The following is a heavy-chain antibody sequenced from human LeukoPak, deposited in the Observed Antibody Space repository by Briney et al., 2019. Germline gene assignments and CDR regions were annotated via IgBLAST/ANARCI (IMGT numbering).Heavy chain of an antibody. J-gene: IGHJ4*02. CDR3: ARVRSSYYFDY. CDR2: ITTSSSTI. V-gene: IGHV3-48*02. CDR1: GFAFSSYS. D-gene: IGHD6-6*01. Sequence: GGSLRLSCAASGFAFSSYSMNWARQAPGKGLEWVSFITTSSSTIYYADSVKGRFTISRDNAKNSLYLQTNSLREEDTAVYYCARVRSSYYFDYWGRGTLVTVSP.